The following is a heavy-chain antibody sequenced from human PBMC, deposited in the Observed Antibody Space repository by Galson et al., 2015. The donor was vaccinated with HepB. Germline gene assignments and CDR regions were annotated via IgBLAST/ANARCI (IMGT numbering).Heavy chain of an antibody. J-gene: IGHJ5*02. CDR2: ISSSSSYI. D-gene: IGHD6-25*01. CDR3: ARDLSGDNWFDP. V-gene: IGHV3-21*01. Sequence: SLRLSCAASGFTFSDYTINWVRQAPGKGLEWVSSISSSSSYISYAASVEGRFTISRDNAKNSLYLQMNSLRAEDTAVYYCARDLSGDNWFDPWGQGTLVTVSS. CDR1: GFTFSDYT.